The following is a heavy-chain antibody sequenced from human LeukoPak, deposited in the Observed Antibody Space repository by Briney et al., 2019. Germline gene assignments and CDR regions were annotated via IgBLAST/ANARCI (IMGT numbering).Heavy chain of an antibody. Sequence: PGDSLRLSCVASGFTFSSYSMNWVRQAPGKVLEWVSSISSSSSYIYYADSVKGRFTISRDNAKNSLYLQMNSLRAEDTAVYYCARDRYCSSTSCYDYWGQGTLVTVSS. J-gene: IGHJ4*02. D-gene: IGHD2-2*01. CDR1: GFTFSSYS. CDR2: ISSSSSYI. CDR3: ARDRYCSSTSCYDY. V-gene: IGHV3-21*01.